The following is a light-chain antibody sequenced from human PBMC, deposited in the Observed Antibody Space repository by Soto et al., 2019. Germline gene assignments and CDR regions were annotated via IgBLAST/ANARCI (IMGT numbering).Light chain of an antibody. CDR1: QSVGTF. V-gene: IGKV3-11*01. Sequence: EIVLTQSPATLSLSPGERATLSCRASQSVGTFLAWYQQKPGQAPRLLIYDASNRATGIPARISGTGSGTYFALTISSVEPDDFAVYYCQRRTNWPRTFGQGTKLDIK. J-gene: IGKJ2*01. CDR3: QRRTNWPRT. CDR2: DAS.